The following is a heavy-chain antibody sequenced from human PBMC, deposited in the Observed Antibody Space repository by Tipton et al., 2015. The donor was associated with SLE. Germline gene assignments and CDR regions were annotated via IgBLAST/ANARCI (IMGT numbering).Heavy chain of an antibody. J-gene: IGHJ6*02. D-gene: IGHD6-6*01. V-gene: IGHV3-7*01. CDR2: INQAGSEK. Sequence: SLRLSCAASEFTFSTYWMSWVRQAPGKGLEWVANINQAGSEKYYVDSVKGRFTISRDNAKNSLYLQMNSLRAEDTAVYYCARDQEYTQYYYYYGMDVWGQGTTVTVSS. CDR3: ARDQEYTQYYYYYGMDV. CDR1: EFTFSTYW.